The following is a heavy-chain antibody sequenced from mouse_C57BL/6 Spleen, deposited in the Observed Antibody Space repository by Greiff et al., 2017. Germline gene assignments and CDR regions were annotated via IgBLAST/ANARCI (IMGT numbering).Heavy chain of an antibody. J-gene: IGHJ4*01. CDR1: GYTFTSYW. Sequence: VQLQQPGADLVKPGPSVTVSCNASGYTFTSYWMHWVKQRPGQGLEWIGRIHPSDSDTNYNQKFKSKTTLTVDKSSSTAYMQLSSLTSEDSAVYYCARDSVYAMDYWGQGTSVTVSS. CDR3: ARDSVYAMDY. V-gene: IGHV1-74*01. CDR2: IHPSDSDT.